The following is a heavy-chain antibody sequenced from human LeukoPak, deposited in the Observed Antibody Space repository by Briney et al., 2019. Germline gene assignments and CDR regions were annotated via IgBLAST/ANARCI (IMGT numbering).Heavy chain of an antibody. CDR2: IYYSGIT. D-gene: IGHD1-26*01. Sequence: PSETLSLTCTVSGGSISTYYWSWVRQPPGKGLEWIGYIYYSGITNYSPSLKSRVTMSVDTSKNQFTLKVNSVTAADTAVYYCARYGRLRSSQSNWFDPWGQGTLVIVSS. V-gene: IGHV4-59*08. CDR3: ARYGRLRSSQSNWFDP. J-gene: IGHJ5*02. CDR1: GGSISTYY.